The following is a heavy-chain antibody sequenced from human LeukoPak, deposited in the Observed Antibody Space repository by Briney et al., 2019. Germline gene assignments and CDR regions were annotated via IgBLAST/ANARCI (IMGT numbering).Heavy chain of an antibody. CDR3: ARDKYYYDSSGYYRIDY. D-gene: IGHD3-22*01. J-gene: IGHJ4*01. CDR2: IHTSGST. CDR1: GGSISNYY. V-gene: IGHV4-4*07. Sequence: SETLSLTCTVSGGSISNYYWSCIRQSAGKGLEWIGRIHTSGSTNYNPSLKSRVTMSVDTSKNQFSLKLSSVTAADTAVYYCARDKYYYDSSGYYRIDYGGQETLSPSPQ.